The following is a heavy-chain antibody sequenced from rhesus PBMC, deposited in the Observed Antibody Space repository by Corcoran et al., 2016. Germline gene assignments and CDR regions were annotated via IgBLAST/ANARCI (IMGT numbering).Heavy chain of an antibody. CDR2: VDPEGGEA. CDR1: GYTFTDYY. Sequence: EVQLVQSGAEVKKHGASVKISCKASGYTFTDYYLHWVRQAPGKGLEWMGRVDPEGGEAIPSRNFQDEVTITSDTSTDTAYMELSSLRSADTAVYYCATDARGGSYSVDYWGQGVLVTVSS. D-gene: IGHD1-44*02. J-gene: IGHJ4*01. V-gene: IGHV1-111*02. CDR3: ATDARGGSYSVDY.